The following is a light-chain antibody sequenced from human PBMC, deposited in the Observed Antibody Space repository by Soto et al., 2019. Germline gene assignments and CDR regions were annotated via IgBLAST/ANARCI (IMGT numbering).Light chain of an antibody. CDR1: QSVSSD. Sequence: EIVLTQSPATLSLSPGERATLSCRASQSVSSDLAWYRQKPGQAPRLLIYGASNRAPGIPARFSGSGSGTDFTLTISSLEPEDFAVYYCQQRSNWPLTFGGGTKVDIK. V-gene: IGKV3-11*01. CDR2: GAS. CDR3: QQRSNWPLT. J-gene: IGKJ4*01.